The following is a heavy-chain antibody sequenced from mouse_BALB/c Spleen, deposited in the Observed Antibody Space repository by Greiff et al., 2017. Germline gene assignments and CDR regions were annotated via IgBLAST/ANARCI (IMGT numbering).Heavy chain of an antibody. D-gene: IGHD1-1*01. V-gene: IGHV5-9-4*01. CDR2: ISSGGSYT. CDR3: ARVGVVAYYFDY. Sequence: DAQLVESGGGLVKPGGSLKLSCAASGFTFSSYAMSWVRQSPEKRLEWVAEISSGGSYTYYPDTVTGRFTISRDNAKNTLYLEMSSLRSEDTAMYYCARVGVVAYYFDYWGQGTTLTVSS. J-gene: IGHJ2*01. CDR1: GFTFSSYA.